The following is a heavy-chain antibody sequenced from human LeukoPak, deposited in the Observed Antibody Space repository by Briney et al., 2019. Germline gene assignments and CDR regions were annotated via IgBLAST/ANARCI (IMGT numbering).Heavy chain of an antibody. CDR3: AREHGDYDWFDP. J-gene: IGHJ5*02. V-gene: IGHV4-59*01. D-gene: IGHD4-17*01. CDR1: GGSISSYY. CDR2: IYYSGST. Sequence: ASQTLSLTCTVSGGSISSYYWSWIRQPPGKGLEWIGYIYYSGSTNYNPSLKSRVTISVDTSKNQFSLKLSSVTAADTAVYYCAREHGDYDWFDPWGQGTLVTVSS.